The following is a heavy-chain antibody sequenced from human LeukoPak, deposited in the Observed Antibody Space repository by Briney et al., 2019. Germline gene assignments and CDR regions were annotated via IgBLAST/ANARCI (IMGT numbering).Heavy chain of an antibody. CDR3: ARRGYDSSGYYYAY. CDR1: GGSISSSSYY. J-gene: IGHJ4*02. Sequence: SETLSLTCTVSGGSISSSSYYWGWIRQPPGKGLEWIGSIYYSGSTYYNPSLKSRITISVDTSKNQFSLKLSSVTAADTAVYYCARRGYDSSGYYYAYWGQGTLVTVSS. V-gene: IGHV4-39*01. CDR2: IYYSGST. D-gene: IGHD3-22*01.